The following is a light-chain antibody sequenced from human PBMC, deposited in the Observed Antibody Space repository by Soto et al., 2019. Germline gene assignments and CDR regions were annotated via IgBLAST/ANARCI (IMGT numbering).Light chain of an antibody. V-gene: IGLV1-51*01. J-gene: IGLJ2*01. CDR2: DNY. CDR1: SSNVGSNF. CDR3: ATWDNSLSAVV. Sequence: QSVLTQPPSVSAAPGQTVTISCSGSSSNVGSNFVSWYQQLPGTAPKLLIYDNYKRPSGIPDRFSASKSGTSATLGITGLQTGDEADYYCATWDNSLSAVVFGGGTKLTVL.